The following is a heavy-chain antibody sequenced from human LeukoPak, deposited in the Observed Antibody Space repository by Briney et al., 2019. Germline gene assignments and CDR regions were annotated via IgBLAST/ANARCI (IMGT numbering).Heavy chain of an antibody. Sequence: SETLSLTCTVSGGSISSYYWSWIRQPAGKGLEWIGRIYTSGSTNYNPSLKSRVTMSVDTSKNQFSLKLSSVTAADTAVYYCATAGLMVRGVTAAWFDPWGQGTLVTVSS. CDR1: GGSISSYY. D-gene: IGHD3-10*01. V-gene: IGHV4-4*07. CDR2: IYTSGST. J-gene: IGHJ5*02. CDR3: ATAGLMVRGVTAAWFDP.